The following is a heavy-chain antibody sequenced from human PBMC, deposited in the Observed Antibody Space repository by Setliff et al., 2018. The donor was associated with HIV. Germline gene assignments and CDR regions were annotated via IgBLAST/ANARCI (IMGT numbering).Heavy chain of an antibody. CDR1: GYTFSDHY. V-gene: IGHV1-46*01. CDR2: INPSGGST. J-gene: IGHJ4*02. Sequence: ASVKVSCKASGYTFSDHYMHWVRQAPGQGLEWMGIINPSGGSTNYAHKFQGRVTMTRDTSTRTVYMELSSLRSEDTAVYYCARMLVWGRFDYWGQGTLVTVSS. CDR3: ARMLVWGRFDY. D-gene: IGHD6-13*01.